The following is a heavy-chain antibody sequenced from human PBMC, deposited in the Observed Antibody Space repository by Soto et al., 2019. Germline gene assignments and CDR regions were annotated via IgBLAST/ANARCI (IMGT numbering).Heavy chain of an antibody. D-gene: IGHD6-13*01. Sequence: GGSLLRSFAASVSSLSVSGIHCVRQSSGKGLEWVGRIRTKTNNYATAYAASVQGRFTISRDDSKSTAYLQMKRLKTEDTAVYYCTRLHFIVEPGINYWGKGTLVTVSS. CDR2: IRTKTNNYAT. J-gene: IGHJ4*02. CDR3: TRLHFIVEPGINY. V-gene: IGHV3-73*01. CDR1: VSSLSVSG.